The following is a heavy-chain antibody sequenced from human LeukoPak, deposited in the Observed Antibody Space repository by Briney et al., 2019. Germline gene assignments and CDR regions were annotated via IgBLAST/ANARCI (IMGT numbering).Heavy chain of an antibody. Sequence: ASVKVSCKASGYTFTSYDINWLRQATGQGLEGMGWMNPNSGNTGYAQKFQGRVTMTRNTSISTAYMELSSLRSEDTAVYYCARGPSGADTYYMDVWGKGTTVTVSS. CDR2: MNPNSGNT. V-gene: IGHV1-8*01. CDR1: GYTFTSYD. J-gene: IGHJ6*03. D-gene: IGHD3-10*01. CDR3: ARGPSGADTYYMDV.